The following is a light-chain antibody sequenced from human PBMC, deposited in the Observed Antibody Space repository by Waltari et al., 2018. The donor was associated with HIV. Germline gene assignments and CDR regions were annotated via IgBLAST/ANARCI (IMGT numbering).Light chain of an antibody. Sequence: GQRVTISCSGSSSNIGSNYVYWYQQLPGTAPKLLIYRNNQRPSGVPDRFSGSKSGTSASLAISGLRSEDEADYYCAAWDDSLSGSVFGTGTKVTVL. J-gene: IGLJ1*01. CDR2: RNN. CDR1: SSNIGSNY. CDR3: AAWDDSLSGSV. V-gene: IGLV1-47*01.